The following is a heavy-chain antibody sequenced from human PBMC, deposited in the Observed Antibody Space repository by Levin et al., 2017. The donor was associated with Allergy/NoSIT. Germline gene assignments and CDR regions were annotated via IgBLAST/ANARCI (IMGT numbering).Heavy chain of an antibody. J-gene: IGHJ3*02. D-gene: IGHD3-3*01. V-gene: IGHV4-39*01. CDR3: AGTYDFWSGYYTLRNAFNDAFDI. Sequence: SETLSLTCTVSGGSISSSSYYWGWIRQPPGKGLEWIGSIYYSGSTYYNPSLKSRVTISVDTSKNQFSLKLSSVTAADTAVYYCAGTYDFWSGYYTLRNAFNDAFDIWGQGTMVTVSS. CDR2: IYYSGST. CDR1: GGSISSSSYY.